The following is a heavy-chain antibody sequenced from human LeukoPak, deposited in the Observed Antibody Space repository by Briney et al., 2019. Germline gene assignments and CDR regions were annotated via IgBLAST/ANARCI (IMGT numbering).Heavy chain of an antibody. CDR3: AKRGGGYFDY. J-gene: IGHJ4*02. Sequence: GVSLRLSCAASGFTFSSSGMHWVRQAPGKGLEWLAVISNDRSNKYYADSVKGRFTISRDNPKNTLYLEMNSLRAEDTAVYYCAKRGGGYFDYWGQGTLVIVSS. CDR2: ISNDRSNK. CDR1: GFTFSSSG. D-gene: IGHD3-16*01. V-gene: IGHV3-30*18.